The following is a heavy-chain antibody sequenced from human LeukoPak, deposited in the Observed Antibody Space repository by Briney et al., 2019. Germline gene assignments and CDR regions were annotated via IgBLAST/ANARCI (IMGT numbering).Heavy chain of an antibody. V-gene: IGHV3-48*03. Sequence: PGGSLRLSCAASGFTFSSHEMNWVRQAPGKGLEWVSYISSSGSAKYYADSVKCRFTISRDNAKNSLDLQMNSLRAEDTAVYYCARAAHYDSSGYYRPDYWGQGTLVTVSS. J-gene: IGHJ4*02. CDR3: ARAAHYDSSGYYRPDY. CDR2: ISSSGSAK. CDR1: GFTFSSHE. D-gene: IGHD3-22*01.